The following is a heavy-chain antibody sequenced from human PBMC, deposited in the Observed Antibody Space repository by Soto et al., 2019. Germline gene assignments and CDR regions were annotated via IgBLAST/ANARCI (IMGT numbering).Heavy chain of an antibody. CDR1: GFTFSGYA. Sequence: PGGSLRLSCAGSGFTFSGYAMHWVRQAPGKGLEWVAVISYDGSNKYYADSVKGRFTISRDNSKNTLYLQMNSLRAEDTAVYYCARDASTYYYDRSGYNFDYWGQGT. V-gene: IGHV3-30-3*01. D-gene: IGHD3-22*01. CDR3: ARDASTYYYDRSGYNFDY. CDR2: ISYDGSNK. J-gene: IGHJ4*02.